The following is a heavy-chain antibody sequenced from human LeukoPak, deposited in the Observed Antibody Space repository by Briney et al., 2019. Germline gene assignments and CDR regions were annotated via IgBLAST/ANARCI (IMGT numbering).Heavy chain of an antibody. Sequence: GGSLRLSCAASGFTVSSNYMSWVRQAPGKGLEWVSVIYSGGSTYYADSVKGRFTISRDNSKNTLYLQMNSLRAEDTAVYYCARSLKDIVVVPAATVAFDIWGQGTMVTVSS. D-gene: IGHD2-2*01. CDR3: ARSLKDIVVVPAATVAFDI. J-gene: IGHJ3*02. CDR2: IYSGGST. V-gene: IGHV3-66*02. CDR1: GFTVSSNY.